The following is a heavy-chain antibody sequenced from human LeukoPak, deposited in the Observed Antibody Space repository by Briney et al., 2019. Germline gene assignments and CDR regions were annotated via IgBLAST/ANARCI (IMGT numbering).Heavy chain of an antibody. D-gene: IGHD2-2*01. J-gene: IGHJ5*02. Sequence: GGSLRLSWAASGFTFSIYSMNGVRQAPGKGLEWVSSISTISSYIYYGGSVMGRFTISRDNAKNPLYLQMHSLRAEDTAVYYCARGAYIVVVPAAKKPPLGFDPWAREPWSPSPQ. CDR3: ARGAYIVVVPAAKKPPLGFDP. CDR1: GFTFSIYS. CDR2: ISTISSYI. V-gene: IGHV3-21*01.